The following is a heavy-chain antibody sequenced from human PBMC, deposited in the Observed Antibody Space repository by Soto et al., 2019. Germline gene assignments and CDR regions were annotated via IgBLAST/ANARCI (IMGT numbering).Heavy chain of an antibody. CDR2: INHSGST. V-gene: IGHV4-34*01. J-gene: IGHJ4*02. Sequence: SETLSLTCAVYGGSFSGYYWTWIRQPPGTGLEWIGEINHSGSTNYNPSLKSRVTISVDTSKNQFSLKLTSVTAADTAVYYCASSRHSGSNYYFDYWGQGTLVTVSS. CDR1: GGSFSGYY. D-gene: IGHD5-12*01. CDR3: ASSRHSGSNYYFDY.